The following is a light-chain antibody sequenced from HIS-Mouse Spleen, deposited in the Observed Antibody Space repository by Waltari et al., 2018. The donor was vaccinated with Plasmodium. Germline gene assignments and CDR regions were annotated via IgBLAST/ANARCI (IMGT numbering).Light chain of an antibody. J-gene: IGLJ2*01. CDR3: QAWDSSTVV. V-gene: IGLV3-1*01. CDR1: KLGDKY. Sequence: SYELTQPPSVSVSPGQTASITCSGDKLGDKYACWYQQKPGQSPVLVIYQDSKRPSGIPERFSGSNSGNKATLTISGTQAMDVADYYCQAWDSSTVVFGGGTKLTVL. CDR2: QDS.